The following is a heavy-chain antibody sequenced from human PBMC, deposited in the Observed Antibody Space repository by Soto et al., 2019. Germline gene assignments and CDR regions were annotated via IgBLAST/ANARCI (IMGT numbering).Heavy chain of an antibody. J-gene: IGHJ6*02. D-gene: IGHD2-2*01. CDR2: INHSGST. Sequence: KPSETLSLTCAVYGGSFSGYYWSWIRQPPGKGLEWIGEINHSGSTNYNPSFKSRVTISVDTSKNQFSLKLSSVTAADTAVYYCARGTVVVPAAAGGMDVWGQGTTVTVSS. V-gene: IGHV4-34*01. CDR1: GGSFSGYY. CDR3: ARGTVVVPAAAGGMDV.